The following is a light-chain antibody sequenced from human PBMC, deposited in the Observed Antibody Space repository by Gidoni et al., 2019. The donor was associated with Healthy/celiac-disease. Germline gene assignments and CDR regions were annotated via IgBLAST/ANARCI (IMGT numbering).Light chain of an antibody. Sequence: DSLAVSLGERATINCKSSQSVLYSSNNKNYLAWYQQKPGQPPKLLIYWASTRDSGVPDRFSGSGSGTDFTLTISSLQAEDVAVYYCQQYYSTPLTFGGXTKVEIK. CDR1: QSVLYSSNNKNY. V-gene: IGKV4-1*01. CDR3: QQYYSTPLT. CDR2: WAS. J-gene: IGKJ4*01.